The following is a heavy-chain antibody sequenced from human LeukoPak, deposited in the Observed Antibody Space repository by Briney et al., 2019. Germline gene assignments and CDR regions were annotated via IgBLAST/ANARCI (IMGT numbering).Heavy chain of an antibody. J-gene: IGHJ4*02. D-gene: IGHD3-22*01. Sequence: PSETLSLTCTVSGGSISSGGYYWSWIRQHPGKGLEWIGYIYYSGSTYYNPSLKSRVTISVDTSKNQFSLKLSSVTAADTAVYYYARDTLPSGFDYWGQGTLVTVSS. CDR2: IYYSGST. V-gene: IGHV4-31*03. CDR1: GGSISSGGYY. CDR3: ARDTLPSGFDY.